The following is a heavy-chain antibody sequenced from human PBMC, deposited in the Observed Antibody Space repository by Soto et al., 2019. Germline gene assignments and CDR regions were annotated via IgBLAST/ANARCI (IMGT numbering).Heavy chain of an antibody. Sequence: TLSLTCAVYGGSFSGYYWSWIRQPPGEGLEWIGEINHSGSTNYNPSLKSRVTISVDTSKNQFSLKLSSVTAADTAVYYCARHQYYDFCSGSHYYYYYGMDGWGQGITVTVSS. CDR2: INHSGST. J-gene: IGHJ6*02. CDR3: ARHQYYDFCSGSHYYYYYGMDG. D-gene: IGHD3-3*01. V-gene: IGHV4-34*01. CDR1: GGSFSGYY.